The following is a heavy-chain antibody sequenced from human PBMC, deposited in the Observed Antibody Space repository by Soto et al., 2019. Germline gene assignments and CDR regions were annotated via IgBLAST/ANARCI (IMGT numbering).Heavy chain of an antibody. Sequence: GESLKISCAASGFTFSSYAMSWVRQAPGKGLEWVSAISGSGGSTYYADSVKGRFTISRDNSKNTLYLQMNSLRAEDTAVYYCAKDRYGDYPTDFDYWGQGTLVTVSS. CDR3: AKDRYGDYPTDFDY. V-gene: IGHV3-23*01. J-gene: IGHJ4*02. CDR1: GFTFSSYA. CDR2: ISGSGGST. D-gene: IGHD4-17*01.